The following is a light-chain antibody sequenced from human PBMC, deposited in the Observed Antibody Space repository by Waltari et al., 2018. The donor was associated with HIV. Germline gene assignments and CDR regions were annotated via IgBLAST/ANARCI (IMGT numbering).Light chain of an antibody. CDR3: LQSYSSPRT. J-gene: IGKJ1*01. V-gene: IGKV1-39*01. CDR2: SAS. Sequence: DIQMTQSPSSLSVSVGDRVRITCRASQSISNYLYWYQQKPGKAPKLLIYSASSLQSGVPSRFRGSGSGTDFTLTISSLQHDDFATYYCLQSYSSPRTFGQGTKVEIK. CDR1: QSISNY.